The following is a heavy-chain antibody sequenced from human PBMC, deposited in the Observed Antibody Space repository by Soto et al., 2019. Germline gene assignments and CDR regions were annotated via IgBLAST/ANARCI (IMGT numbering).Heavy chain of an antibody. Sequence: QVQLQESGPGLVKPSQTLSLTCTVSGGSISSGDYYWSWIRQPPGKGLEWIGYIYYSGSTYYNPSLKSRVTISVDTSKNQFSLKLSSVTAADTAVYYCARVRITIFGVVIIRPPLYFDYWGQGTLVTVSS. D-gene: IGHD3-3*01. CDR1: GGSISSGDYY. CDR2: IYYSGST. V-gene: IGHV4-30-4*01. CDR3: ARVRITIFGVVIIRPPLYFDY. J-gene: IGHJ4*02.